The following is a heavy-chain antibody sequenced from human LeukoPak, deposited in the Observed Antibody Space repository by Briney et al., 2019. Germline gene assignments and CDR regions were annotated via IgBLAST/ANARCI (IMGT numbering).Heavy chain of an antibody. CDR1: GGSFSGYY. CDR2: INHSGST. V-gene: IGHV4-34*01. J-gene: IGHJ5*02. Sequence: SETLSLTCAVYGGSFSGYYWSWIRQPPGKGLEWIGEINHSGSTNYNPSLKSRVTISVDTSKNQFSLKLSSVTAADTAVYYCARASVGATDSNWFDPWGQGTLVTVSS. D-gene: IGHD1-26*01. CDR3: ARASVGATDSNWFDP.